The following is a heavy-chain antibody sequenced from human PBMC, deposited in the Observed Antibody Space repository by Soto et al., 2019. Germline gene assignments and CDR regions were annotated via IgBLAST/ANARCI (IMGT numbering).Heavy chain of an antibody. J-gene: IGHJ1*01. CDR1: GFTFGSYA. CDR3: AKGGGCSGGSCHGYFQR. V-gene: IGHV3-23*01. CDR2: ISGSGDST. D-gene: IGHD2-15*01. Sequence: EAQLLESGGGLVQPGGSLRLSCVVSGFTFGSYAMSWVRQAPGQGLEWVSAISGSGDSTYYEDSVKGRFTISRDNSKNTLYLQMNSLRDEDTAVYYGAKGGGCSGGSCHGYFQRWGQGTLVTVST.